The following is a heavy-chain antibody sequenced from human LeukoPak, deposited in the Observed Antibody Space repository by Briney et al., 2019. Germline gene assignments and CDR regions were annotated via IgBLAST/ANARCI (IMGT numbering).Heavy chain of an antibody. CDR3: ARDTALVTAPVYYGMDV. Sequence: ASVKVSCKASGYTFTGYYMHWVRQAPGQGLEWMGIINPSGGSTSYAQKFQGRVTMTRDTSTSTVYMELSSLKSEDTAVYYCARDTALVTAPVYYGMDVWGQGTTVTVSS. CDR2: INPSGGST. CDR1: GYTFTGYY. V-gene: IGHV1-46*01. D-gene: IGHD5-18*01. J-gene: IGHJ6*02.